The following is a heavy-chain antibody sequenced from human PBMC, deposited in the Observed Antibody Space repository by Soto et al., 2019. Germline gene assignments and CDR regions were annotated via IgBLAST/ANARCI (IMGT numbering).Heavy chain of an antibody. CDR1: GDTFTFYS. CDR3: ASSYGSGYRAFDY. CDR2: INPILSMS. D-gene: IGHD3-10*01. V-gene: IGHV1-69*02. J-gene: IGHJ4*02. Sequence: QVQLVQSGAEVKKPGSSVRVSCKASGDTFTFYSINWVRQAPGLGLEWMGRINPILSMSNYAQRFQGRVTMTADKPTSTAYMALSSLRSEDTAMYYCASSYGSGYRAFDYWGQGALVTVSS.